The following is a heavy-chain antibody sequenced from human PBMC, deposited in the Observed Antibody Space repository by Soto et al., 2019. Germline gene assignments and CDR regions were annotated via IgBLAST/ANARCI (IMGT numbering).Heavy chain of an antibody. CDR2: VFYDGTT. Sequence: PSETLSLTCTVSGGAINTNNYYWGWVRQAPGKGLEWIGSVFYDGTTYYSPSLKSRVTISLATSRTRFSLKLNSVTAADTAVYYCASIVVVSQVANVCGQGTLVTVSS. J-gene: IGHJ4*02. CDR1: GGAINTNNYY. V-gene: IGHV4-39*01. D-gene: IGHD2-21*01. CDR3: ASIVVVSQVANV.